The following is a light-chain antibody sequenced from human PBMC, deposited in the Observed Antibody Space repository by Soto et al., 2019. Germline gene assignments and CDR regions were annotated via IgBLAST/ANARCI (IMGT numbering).Light chain of an antibody. V-gene: IGKV1-9*01. J-gene: IGKJ2*01. CDR2: AAP. CDR1: QGISGY. Sequence: DIQLTQSPSFLSASVGDRVTITCRARQGISGYLAWYKQKPGKAPKLLMYAAPTLQSGVPSRFSVSASGTEFTLTISSLQPEDFATYYCQQLNNYPPAPFGQGTKLEIK. CDR3: QQLNNYPPAP.